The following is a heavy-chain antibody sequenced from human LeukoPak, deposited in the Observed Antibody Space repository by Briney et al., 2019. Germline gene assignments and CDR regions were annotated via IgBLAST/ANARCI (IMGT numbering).Heavy chain of an antibody. V-gene: IGHV4-59*08. CDR3: ARQSRSTVYYYYGMDV. Sequence: PSETLSLTCAVYGGSFSSYYWSWIRQPPGKGLEWIGYIYYSGSTNYNPSLKSRVTISVDTSKNQFSLKLSSVTAADTAVYYCARQSRSTVYYYYGMDVWGQGTTVTVSS. CDR2: IYYSGST. J-gene: IGHJ6*02. D-gene: IGHD4-17*01. CDR1: GGSFSSYY.